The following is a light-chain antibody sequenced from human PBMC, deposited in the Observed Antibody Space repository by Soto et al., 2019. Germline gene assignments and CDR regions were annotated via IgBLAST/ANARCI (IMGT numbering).Light chain of an antibody. V-gene: IGKV3-20*01. J-gene: IGKJ1*01. CDR1: QSISSN. CDR3: QQYGSSGT. CDR2: GAS. Sequence: EIVMTQSPDTLSVSPGERATLSCRASQSISSNLAWYLQKVGQAPRLLIYGASSRATGIPDRFSGSGSGTDFTLTISRLEPEDFAVYYCQQYGSSGTFGQGTKVDIK.